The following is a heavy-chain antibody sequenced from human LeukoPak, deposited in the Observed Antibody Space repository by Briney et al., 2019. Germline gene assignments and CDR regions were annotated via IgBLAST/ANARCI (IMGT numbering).Heavy chain of an antibody. CDR3: ARVSYNTGWNGDY. J-gene: IGHJ4*02. V-gene: IGHV1-18*01. CDR2: SSPYKGDS. Sequence: ASVKVSCKTSGYTFSSYGVDWVRQAAGQGLEWMGCSSPYKGDSKFAEKFQGRVTMTTDTSTSTAFMELRSLRSDDTGVYYCARVSYNTGWNGDYWGQGTLVTVSS. CDR1: GYTFSSYG. D-gene: IGHD6-19*01.